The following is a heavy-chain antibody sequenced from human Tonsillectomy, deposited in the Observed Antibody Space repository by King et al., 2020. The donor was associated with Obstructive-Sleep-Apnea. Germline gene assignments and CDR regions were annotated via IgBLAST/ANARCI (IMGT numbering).Heavy chain of an antibody. V-gene: IGHV1-2*02. CDR2: INLDNGVT. CDR3: ASDDRATGYDRLTMIGGY. Sequence: QLVQSGAEVKKPGASVKVSCKASGYTFIDYYMHWVRQAPGQGLEWMGWINLDNGVTNYAQKFQGRVTMTRDTSISKAYMELSRLRSNDTAVYYCASDDRATGYDRLTMIGGYWGQGTLVTVSS. CDR1: GYTFIDYY. J-gene: IGHJ4*02. D-gene: IGHD3-10*01.